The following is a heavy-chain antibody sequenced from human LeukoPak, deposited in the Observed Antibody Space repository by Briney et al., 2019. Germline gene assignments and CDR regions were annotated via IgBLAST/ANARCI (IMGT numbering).Heavy chain of an antibody. CDR3: TIHSGNSGQAY. J-gene: IGHJ4*02. V-gene: IGHV5-51*03. CDR1: GYSFTSYW. Sequence: PGESLKISCKDPGYSFTSYWIGWVRQVPGKGLEWMGIIYPGDSDTRYSPSFQGQVTISADKSIYTAYLQWSSLKASDTAMYYCTIHSGNSGQAYWGQGTLVTVSS. CDR2: IYPGDSDT. D-gene: IGHD4-23*01.